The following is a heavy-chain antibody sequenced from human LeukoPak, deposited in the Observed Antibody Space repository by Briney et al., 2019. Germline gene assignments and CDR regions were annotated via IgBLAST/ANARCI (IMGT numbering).Heavy chain of an antibody. Sequence: GGSLRLSCAASGFTFSSYSMNWVRQAPGKGLEWVSYISSSSSTIYYADSVKGRFTISRDNSKNTLYLQMNSLRAEDTAVYYCARGGGSYQFDYWGQGTLVTVSS. J-gene: IGHJ4*02. V-gene: IGHV3-48*01. CDR3: ARGGGSYQFDY. D-gene: IGHD1-26*01. CDR2: ISSSSSTI. CDR1: GFTFSSYS.